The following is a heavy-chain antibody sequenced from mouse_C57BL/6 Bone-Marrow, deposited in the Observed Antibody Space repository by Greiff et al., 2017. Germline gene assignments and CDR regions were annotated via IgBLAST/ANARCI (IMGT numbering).Heavy chain of an antibody. CDR2: IWSGGST. Sequence: QVQLQQSGPGLVQPSQSLSITCTVSGFSLTSYGVHWVRQSPGKGLEWLGVIWSGGSTDYNAAFISRLSISKDNSKSQVFFKMNRLQADDTAIYYCARNYYYGSSWLTGSHYAMDYWGQGTSVTVSS. CDR1: GFSLTSYG. J-gene: IGHJ4*01. V-gene: IGHV2-2*01. D-gene: IGHD1-1*01. CDR3: ARNYYYGSSWLTGSHYAMDY.